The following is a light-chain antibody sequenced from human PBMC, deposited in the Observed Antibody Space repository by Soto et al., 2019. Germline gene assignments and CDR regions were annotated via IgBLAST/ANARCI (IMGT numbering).Light chain of an antibody. CDR1: SSNIGSNY. J-gene: IGLJ2*01. Sequence: QSLLTQPPSASGTPGQRVTISCSGSSSNIGSNYVYWYQQLPGTAPELLLYTNNQRPSGVPDRFSGSKSGTSASLAISGLRSEDEGDYYCAAWDDSLSAVVFGGGTKLTVL. CDR3: AAWDDSLSAVV. V-gene: IGLV1-47*02. CDR2: TNN.